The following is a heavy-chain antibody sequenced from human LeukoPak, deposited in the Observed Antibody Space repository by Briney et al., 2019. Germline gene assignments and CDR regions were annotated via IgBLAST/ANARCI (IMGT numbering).Heavy chain of an antibody. Sequence: SETLSLTCAVYGVSFSGHYWTWIRQPPGMGLEWIGEINHSGSTTYNPSRNTRVTISVDTSKNQISLKLSSVTAADTAVYYCARPRYGSGSLDSWGQGTLVTVSS. V-gene: IGHV4-34*01. CDR3: ARPRYGSGSLDS. D-gene: IGHD3-10*01. J-gene: IGHJ4*02. CDR2: INHSGST. CDR1: GVSFSGHY.